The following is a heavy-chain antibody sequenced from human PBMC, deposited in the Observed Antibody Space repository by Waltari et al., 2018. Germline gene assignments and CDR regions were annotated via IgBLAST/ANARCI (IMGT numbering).Heavy chain of an antibody. CDR2: INRKGDTV. CDR3: AGWVTYTSDWHGSLAP. CDR1: AFLVGSSE. D-gene: IGHD6-19*01. Sequence: EVQLVESGGGLVQPGGSMRLSCAAPAFLVGSSELTWVRQAPGKGLEWISYINRKGDTVYYADSVRGRFTISRDNAKNSLYLQMNTLRPEDTAIYYCAGWVTYTSDWHGSLAPWGQGTLVTVSS. V-gene: IGHV3-48*03. J-gene: IGHJ5*02.